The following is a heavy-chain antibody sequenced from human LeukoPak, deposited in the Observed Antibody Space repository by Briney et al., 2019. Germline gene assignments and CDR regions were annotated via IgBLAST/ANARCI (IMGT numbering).Heavy chain of an antibody. CDR1: GFTFSSYA. Sequence: GGSLRLSCVASGFTFSSYAMSWVRQAPGKGLEWVSSITDTGSRTYYADSVKGRFTISRDNPKNTVYLQMNSLRAEDTALYYCAKRVSYSSSSVYFDFWGLGTLVTVSS. D-gene: IGHD6-6*01. CDR3: AKRVSYSSSSVYFDF. J-gene: IGHJ4*02. CDR2: ITDTGSRT. V-gene: IGHV3-23*01.